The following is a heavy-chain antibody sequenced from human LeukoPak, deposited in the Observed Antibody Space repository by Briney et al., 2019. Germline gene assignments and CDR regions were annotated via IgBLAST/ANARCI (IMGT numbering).Heavy chain of an antibody. CDR2: INPKNGGT. CDR3: ASGTQTDRELLRNNWFDP. Sequence: ASVKVSCKASGYTFTGYYMHWVRQAPGQGLEWMGWINPKNGGTEYAQKFQGRVTMTRDTSISTGYMEVSSLRSDDTAVYYRASGTQTDRELLRNNWFDPWGQGTLVAVSS. V-gene: IGHV1-2*02. J-gene: IGHJ5*02. CDR1: GYTFTGYY. D-gene: IGHD1-26*01.